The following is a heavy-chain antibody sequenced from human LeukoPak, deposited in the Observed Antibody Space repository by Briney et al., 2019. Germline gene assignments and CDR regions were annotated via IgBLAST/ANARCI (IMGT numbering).Heavy chain of an antibody. CDR1: GFTFSSYG. CDR2: IWYDGRNK. Sequence: PGGSLRLSCAASGFTFSSYGMHWVRQAPGKGLEWVAVIWYDGRNKFYADSLKGRFTISRDNSKNTLYLQMNSLRAEDTAVYYCARGRGYCSSTSCHSPDYWGQGTLVTVSS. J-gene: IGHJ4*02. D-gene: IGHD2-2*01. CDR3: ARGRGYCSSTSCHSPDY. V-gene: IGHV3-33*01.